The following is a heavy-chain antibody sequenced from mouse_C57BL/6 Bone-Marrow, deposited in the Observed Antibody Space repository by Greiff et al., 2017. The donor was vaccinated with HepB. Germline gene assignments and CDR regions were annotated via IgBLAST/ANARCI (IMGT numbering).Heavy chain of an antibody. CDR2: INPSTGGT. V-gene: IGHV1-42*01. Sequence: EVQLQQSGPELVKPGASVKISCKASGYSFTGYYMNWVKQSPEKSLEWIGEINPSTGGTTYNQKFKAKATLTVDKSSSTAYMQLKSLTSEDSAVYYCANGIWSFAYWGQGTLVTVSA. CDR3: ANGIWSFAY. J-gene: IGHJ3*01. CDR1: GYSFTGYY.